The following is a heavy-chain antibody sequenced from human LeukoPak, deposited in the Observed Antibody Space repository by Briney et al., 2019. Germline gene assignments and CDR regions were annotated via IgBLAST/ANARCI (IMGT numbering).Heavy chain of an antibody. Sequence: GGSLRLSCAASGFTFSNYAMHWVRQAPGKGLEWVAVIWYDGSNKYYADSVKGRFTISRDNSKNTLYLQMNSLRAEDTAVYYCARGSGSGSLPLGMDVWGQGTTVTVSS. J-gene: IGHJ6*02. CDR3: ARGSGSGSLPLGMDV. CDR2: IWYDGSNK. CDR1: GFTFSNYA. D-gene: IGHD3-10*01. V-gene: IGHV3-33*01.